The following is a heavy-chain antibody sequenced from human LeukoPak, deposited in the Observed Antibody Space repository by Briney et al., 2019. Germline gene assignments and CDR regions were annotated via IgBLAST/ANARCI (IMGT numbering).Heavy chain of an antibody. CDR2: IYPGDSDT. V-gene: IGHV5-51*01. D-gene: IGHD5-18*01. Sequence: GESLKISCKGSGYSFTSYWIGWVRQMPGKGLEWMGIIYPGDSDTRYSPSFQGQVTISADKSISTAYLQWSSLKASDTAMYYCARLVDTAMVTFYFDPWGQGTSVTVSS. CDR3: ARLVDTAMVTFYFDP. J-gene: IGHJ5*02. CDR1: GYSFTSYW.